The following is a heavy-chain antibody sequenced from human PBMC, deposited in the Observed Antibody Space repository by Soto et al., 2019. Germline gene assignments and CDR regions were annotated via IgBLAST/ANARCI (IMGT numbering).Heavy chain of an antibody. CDR1: GGSFSGYS. CDR3: ARGKQLVRFWYYYYGMDV. V-gene: IGHV4-34*01. J-gene: IGHJ6*02. Sequence: SGTLSLTWAVFGGSFSGYSWGWIRPPPGKGLEWIGEINHSGSTNYNPSLKSRVTISVDTSKNQFSLKLSSVTAADTAVYYCARGKQLVRFWYYYYGMDVWGQGTTVTVSS. D-gene: IGHD6-6*01. CDR2: INHSGST.